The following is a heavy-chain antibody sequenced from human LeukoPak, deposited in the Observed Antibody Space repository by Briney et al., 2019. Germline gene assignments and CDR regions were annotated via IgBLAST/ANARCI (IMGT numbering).Heavy chain of an antibody. Sequence: GGSLRLSCAASGFTFSRFAMGWVRQTPGKGLEWVSTISNIGDTYFADSVKGRFTISRDNSKDTLYLQMSSLRAEDTAVYYCAKYFGFCGVTGCPAGWCMDVWGTGTTVTVS. CDR1: GFTFSRFA. CDR2: ISNIGDT. V-gene: IGHV3-23*01. CDR3: AKYFGFCGVTGCPAGWCMDV. J-gene: IGHJ6*03. D-gene: IGHD2-21*01.